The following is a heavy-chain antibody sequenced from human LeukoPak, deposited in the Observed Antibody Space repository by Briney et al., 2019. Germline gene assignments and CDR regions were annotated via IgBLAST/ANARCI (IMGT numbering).Heavy chain of an antibody. CDR2: IKTDGSTT. Sequence: GGSLRLSCAVSGFTFSSSWMHWVRQAPGKGLVWVSHIKTDGSTTAYADSVKGRFTISRDNAKNTLYLQMNSLRAEDTGVYYRARGNQQLPRSTPDYWGQGTLVTVSS. J-gene: IGHJ4*02. D-gene: IGHD2-2*01. CDR1: GFTFSSSW. V-gene: IGHV3-74*01. CDR3: ARGNQQLPRSTPDY.